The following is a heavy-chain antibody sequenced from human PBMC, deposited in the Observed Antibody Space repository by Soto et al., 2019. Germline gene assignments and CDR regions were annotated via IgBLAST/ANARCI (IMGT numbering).Heavy chain of an antibody. CDR2: IYNSGST. CDR3: ARHACSGGSCYFDY. J-gene: IGHJ4*02. CDR1: GYSISSSNW. Sequence: SETLSLTCAVSGYSISSSNWWGWIRQPPGKGLEWIGYIYNSGSTKYNPPLMSRLTISEDTSKNQFSLKVRSVTAADTAVYYCARHACSGGSCYFDYWGQGTLVTVS. V-gene: IGHV4-28*01. D-gene: IGHD2-15*01.